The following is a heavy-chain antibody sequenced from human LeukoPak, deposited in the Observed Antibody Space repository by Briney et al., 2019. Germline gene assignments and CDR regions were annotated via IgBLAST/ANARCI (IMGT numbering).Heavy chain of an antibody. D-gene: IGHD2-2*01. CDR2: ISSSGSTI. V-gene: IGHV3-48*03. CDR3: ARDGEGYCSSTSCYASGPSWFDP. J-gene: IGHJ5*02. CDR1: GFTFSSYE. Sequence: GGSLRLSCAASGFTFSSYEMNWVRQAPGKGLEWVSYISSSGSTIYYADSVKGRFTIPRDNAKNSLYLQMNSLRAEDTAVYYCARDGEGYCSSTSCYASGPSWFDPWGQGTLVTVSS.